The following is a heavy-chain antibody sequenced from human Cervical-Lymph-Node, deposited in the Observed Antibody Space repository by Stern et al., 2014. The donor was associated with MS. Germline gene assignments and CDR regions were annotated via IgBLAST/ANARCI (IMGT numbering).Heavy chain of an antibody. D-gene: IGHD3-16*02. Sequence: EVQLGESGGGLVKPGGSLRLSCAASGLTFSNYSMNWVRQAPGKGLEWVSSISSRSTYIHYADSVKGRFTVSRDNAKSSLYLQMNSLSAEDAAVYYCATHDYVWGTYRHDAFDLWGQGTMVTVSS. J-gene: IGHJ3*01. V-gene: IGHV3-21*01. CDR1: GLTFSNYS. CDR3: ATHDYVWGTYRHDAFDL. CDR2: ISSRSTYI.